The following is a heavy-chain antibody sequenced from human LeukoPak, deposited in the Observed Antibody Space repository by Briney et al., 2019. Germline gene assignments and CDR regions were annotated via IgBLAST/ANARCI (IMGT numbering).Heavy chain of an antibody. CDR3: ARVKGTGFDV. V-gene: IGHV3-21*01. D-gene: IGHD2-8*02. Sequence: GGSLRLSCAASGFTFSSYSMNWVRQAPGKGLEWVSSISTSSNYIYYADSVKGRFTISRDNAENSLYLQTNSLRAEDTAVYYCARVKGTGFDVWGQGTMVTVSS. J-gene: IGHJ3*01. CDR1: GFTFSSYS. CDR2: ISTSSNYI.